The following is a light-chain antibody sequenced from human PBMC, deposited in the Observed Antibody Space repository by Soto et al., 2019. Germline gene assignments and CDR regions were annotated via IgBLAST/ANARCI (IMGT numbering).Light chain of an antibody. Sequence: DIQLTQSPSTLSASVGDRVTLTRRASQNLNNWLAWYQQKPGKAPKVLIYDASSLESGVTSRFSGSWSGTEFTLTISSLQPDDFATYYCQKYDGNFGPGSKVDIK. V-gene: IGKV1-5*01. J-gene: IGKJ3*01. CDR1: QNLNNW. CDR2: DAS. CDR3: QKYDGN.